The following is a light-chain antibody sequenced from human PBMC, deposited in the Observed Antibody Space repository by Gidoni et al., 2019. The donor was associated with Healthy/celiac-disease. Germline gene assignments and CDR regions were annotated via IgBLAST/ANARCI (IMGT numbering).Light chain of an antibody. Sequence: DIQMNHSPSSLSASVGDRVTITCRASQSISSYLNWYQQKPGKAPKLLIYAASSLQSGVPSRFSGSGSGTDFTLTISSLQPEDFATYYCQQSYSTLALTFGGGTKVEIK. V-gene: IGKV1-39*01. CDR2: AAS. CDR1: QSISSY. J-gene: IGKJ4*01. CDR3: QQSYSTLALT.